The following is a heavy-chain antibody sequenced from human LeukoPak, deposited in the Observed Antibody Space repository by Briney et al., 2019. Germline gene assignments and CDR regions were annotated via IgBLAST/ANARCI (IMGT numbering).Heavy chain of an antibody. CDR1: GYHFTSYW. V-gene: IGHV5-51*01. J-gene: IGHJ3*02. CDR2: IYPGECDK. CDR3: ASLIWSYYRGAFYI. D-gene: IGHD1-26*01. Sequence: GGALQISCKGSGYHFTSYWIGGVRQLPGKGLEGMGIIYPGECDKRYSPSFQRQLTISADKSISTAYLQWSSLKASDTAMYYCASLIWSYYRGAFYIWGQATMVTVSS.